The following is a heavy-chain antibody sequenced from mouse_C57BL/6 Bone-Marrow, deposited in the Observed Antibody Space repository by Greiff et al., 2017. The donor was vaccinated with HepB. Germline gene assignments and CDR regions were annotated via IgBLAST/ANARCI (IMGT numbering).Heavy chain of an antibody. V-gene: IGHV5-2*01. CDR2: INSDGGST. J-gene: IGHJ2*01. CDR1: EYEFPSHD. CDR3: SFRLDY. Sequence: EVQVVESGGGLVQPGESLKLSCEAYEYEFPSHDMSWVRKTPEKRLEWVAAINSDGGSTYYPDTMKGRFNISRDNTKKTLYLQMSSLSSEDTALSYCSFRLDYWGQGTTLTVSS.